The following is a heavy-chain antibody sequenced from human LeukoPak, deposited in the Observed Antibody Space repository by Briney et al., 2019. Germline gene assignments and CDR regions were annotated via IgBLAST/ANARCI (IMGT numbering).Heavy chain of an antibody. V-gene: IGHV4-59*01. D-gene: IGHD5-18*01. Sequence: PSETLSLTCTVSGGSISSYYWSWIRQPPGKGLEWIGYIYYSGSTNYNPSLKSRVTISVDTSKNQFSLKLSSVTAADTAVYYWASAEAMVFSAFYIWGQGTMVTVSS. J-gene: IGHJ3*02. CDR2: IYYSGST. CDR1: GGSISSYY. CDR3: ASAEAMVFSAFYI.